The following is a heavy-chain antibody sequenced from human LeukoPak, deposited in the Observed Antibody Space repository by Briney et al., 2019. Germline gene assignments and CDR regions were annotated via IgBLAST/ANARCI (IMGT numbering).Heavy chain of an antibody. D-gene: IGHD6-25*01. CDR3: ARQGYSSASKWFDP. CDR2: IYHSGST. J-gene: IGHJ5*02. CDR1: GYSISSGYY. V-gene: IGHV4-38-2*02. Sequence: SETLSLTCTVSGYSISSGYYWGWIRQPPGKGLEWIGSIYHSGSTYYNPSLKSRVTISVDTSKNQFSLKLSSVTAADTAVYYCARQGYSSASKWFDPWGQGTLVTVSS.